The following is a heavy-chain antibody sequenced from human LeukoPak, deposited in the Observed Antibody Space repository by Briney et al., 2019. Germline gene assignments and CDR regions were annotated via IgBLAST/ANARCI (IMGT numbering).Heavy chain of an antibody. D-gene: IGHD1-26*01. CDR1: GYTFTSYY. CDR3: ARDEGSYPSDY. Sequence: ASVKVSCKASGYTFTSYYMHWVRQAPGQGLEWLGIINPSGGSTSYAQKFQGRVTMTRDTSTSTVYMELSSLRSEDTAVYYCARDEGSYPSDYWGQGTLVTVSS. J-gene: IGHJ4*02. V-gene: IGHV1-46*01. CDR2: INPSGGST.